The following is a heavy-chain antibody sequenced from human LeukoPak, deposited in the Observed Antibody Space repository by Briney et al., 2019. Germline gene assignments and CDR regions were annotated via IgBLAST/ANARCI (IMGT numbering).Heavy chain of an antibody. Sequence: PSETLSLTCAVYGGSFSGYYWSWIRQPPGQGLGWIGEINHSGSTNYNPSLKSRVTISVDTSKNQFSLKLSSLTAADTAVYYCARVRRRVGPDIAWYFDLWGRGTLVTVSS. CDR3: ARVRRRVGPDIAWYFDL. CDR1: GGSFSGYY. J-gene: IGHJ2*01. CDR2: INHSGST. D-gene: IGHD5-12*01. V-gene: IGHV4-34*01.